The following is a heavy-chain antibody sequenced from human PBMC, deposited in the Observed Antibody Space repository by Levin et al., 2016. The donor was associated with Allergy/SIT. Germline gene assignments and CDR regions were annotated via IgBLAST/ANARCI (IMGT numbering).Heavy chain of an antibody. D-gene: IGHD2-2*01. CDR2: IIPLFGTT. J-gene: IGHJ6*02. V-gene: IGHV1-69*13. Sequence: SVKVSCKASGGTFSTYGISWVRQAPGQGLEWMGGIIPLFGTTTYPQKSQGRVTITADESTSTAYMELSSLRSEDTAVYFCARTRYCDTVSCYLGAMDVWGQGTTVTVSS. CDR3: ARTRYCDTVSCYLGAMDV. CDR1: GGTFSTYG.